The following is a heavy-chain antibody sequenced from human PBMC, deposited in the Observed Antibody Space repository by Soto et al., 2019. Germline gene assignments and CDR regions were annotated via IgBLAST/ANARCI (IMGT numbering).Heavy chain of an antibody. CDR2: ISGSGGST. D-gene: IGHD2-21*02. V-gene: IGHV3-23*01. CDR1: GFTFSSYA. J-gene: IGHJ6*02. CDR3: AKVRDVVVTAIPGVWYYYYGMDV. Sequence: VQLLESGGGLVQPGGSLRLSCAASGFTFSSYAMSWVRQAPGKGLERVSAISGSGGSTYYADSVKGRFTISRDNSRNTLYLQMNSLGGEDTAVDYCAKVRDVVVTAIPGVWYYYYGMDVWGQGTTVMVSS.